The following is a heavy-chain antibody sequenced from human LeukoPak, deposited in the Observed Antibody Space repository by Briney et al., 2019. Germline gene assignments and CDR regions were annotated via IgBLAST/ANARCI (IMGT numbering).Heavy chain of an antibody. CDR1: GYIFTDYY. V-gene: IGHV1-18*04. J-gene: IGHJ6*02. CDR3: ARAPYYDFWSGYYFPPGMDV. CDR2: ISAYNGNT. Sequence: GASVKVSCKASGYIFTDYYMHWVRQAPGQGLEWMGWISAYNGNTNYAQKLQGRVTMTTDTSTSTAYMELRSLKSDDTAVYYCARAPYYDFWSGYYFPPGMDVWGQGTTVTVSS. D-gene: IGHD3-3*01.